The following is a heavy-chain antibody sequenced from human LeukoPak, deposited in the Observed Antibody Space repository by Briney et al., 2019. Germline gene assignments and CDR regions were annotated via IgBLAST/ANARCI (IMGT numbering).Heavy chain of an antibody. J-gene: IGHJ4*02. CDR3: AREKLPQLFSDY. CDR1: GITFSNSA. Sequence: GGSLRLSCVPSGITFSNSALNWVRQAPGKGLEWVATITKSGDKTYYADSVKGLFTISRDNSKNTLYLQMNSLRAEDTAVYYCAREKLPQLFSDYWGQGTLVTVSS. CDR2: ITKSGDKT. D-gene: IGHD5-18*01. V-gene: IGHV3-23*01.